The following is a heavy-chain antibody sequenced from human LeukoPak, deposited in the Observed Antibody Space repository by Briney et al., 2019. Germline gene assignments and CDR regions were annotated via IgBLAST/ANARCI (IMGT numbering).Heavy chain of an antibody. CDR1: GFTFSSYV. Sequence: GGSLRLSCAASGFTFSSYVMHWVRQAPGKGLEWVAFIRYDGSNKYYADSVKGRFTISRDNSKNTLYLQMNRLRAEDTAVYYCAKDGITDSSGYYHDYWGQGTLVTVSS. J-gene: IGHJ4*02. CDR3: AKDGITDSSGYYHDY. CDR2: IRYDGSNK. D-gene: IGHD3-22*01. V-gene: IGHV3-30*02.